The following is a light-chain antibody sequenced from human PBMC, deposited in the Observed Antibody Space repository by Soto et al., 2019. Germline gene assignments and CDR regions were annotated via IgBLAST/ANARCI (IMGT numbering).Light chain of an antibody. CDR3: QQYNNWPPGFT. CDR2: GAS. J-gene: IGKJ3*01. V-gene: IGKV3-15*01. Sequence: EIVMTQSPATLSVSPGERATLSCRASQSVRSNLAWYQQKPGQAPRLLMYGASTKATGIPARFSGSGSGTEFTLTISSLRSEDFAVYYCQQYNNWPPGFTFGPGTKVDIK. CDR1: QSVRSN.